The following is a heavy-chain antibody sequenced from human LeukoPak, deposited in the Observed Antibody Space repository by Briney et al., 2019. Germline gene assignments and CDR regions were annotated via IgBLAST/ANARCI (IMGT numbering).Heavy chain of an antibody. CDR2: IYYSGST. CDR3: ARDRRYYGSGRENWFDP. J-gene: IGHJ5*02. D-gene: IGHD3-10*01. V-gene: IGHV4-59*01. CDR1: GGSISSYY. Sequence: SETLSLTCTVSGGSISSYYCSWIRQPPGKGLEWIGYIYYSGSTNYNPSLKSRVTISVDTSKNQFSLKLSSVTAADTAVYYCARDRRYYGSGRENWFDPWGQGTLVTVSS.